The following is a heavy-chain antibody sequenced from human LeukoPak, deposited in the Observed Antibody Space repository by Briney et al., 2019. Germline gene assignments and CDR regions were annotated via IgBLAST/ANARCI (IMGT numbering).Heavy chain of an antibody. V-gene: IGHV3-30*04. CDR1: GFTFSSYA. Sequence: GGSLRLSCVASGFTFSSYAMHWVRQAPGKGLEWVALISYDGINQYYADSVKGRFIISRDNSKNTLYLQLNSLRLEDTAVYYCTLTRFGVVYYFDYWGQGTLVTVSS. CDR2: ISYDGINQ. CDR3: TLTRFGVVYYFDY. D-gene: IGHD2-8*01. J-gene: IGHJ4*02.